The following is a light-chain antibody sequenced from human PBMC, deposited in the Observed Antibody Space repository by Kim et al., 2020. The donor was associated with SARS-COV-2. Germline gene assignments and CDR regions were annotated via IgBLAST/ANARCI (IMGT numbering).Light chain of an antibody. Sequence: PGERAPLSCRASQSVSSNYLTWYQQTPGQAPRLLIYGASSRATGIPDRFSGSGSGTDFTLTISRLEPEDFAVYYCQQYGSSPLYTFGQGTKLEIK. CDR2: GAS. CDR1: QSVSSNY. V-gene: IGKV3-20*01. J-gene: IGKJ2*01. CDR3: QQYGSSPLYT.